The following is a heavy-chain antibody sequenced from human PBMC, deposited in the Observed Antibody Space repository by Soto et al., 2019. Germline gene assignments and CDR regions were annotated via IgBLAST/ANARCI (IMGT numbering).Heavy chain of an antibody. Sequence: PSETLSLTCAVYGGSFSGYYWTWIRQPPGTGLEWIGEINPSGSTNYNPSLKSRVTISVDTSKNQFSLKLTSLTAADTAVYYCARDKITGLFDYWGQGTLVTVS. CDR1: GGSFSGYY. CDR2: INPSGST. J-gene: IGHJ4*02. D-gene: IGHD2-8*02. V-gene: IGHV4-34*01. CDR3: ARDKITGLFDY.